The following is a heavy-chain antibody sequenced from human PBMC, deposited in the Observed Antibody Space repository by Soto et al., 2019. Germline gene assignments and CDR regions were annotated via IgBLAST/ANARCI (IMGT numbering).Heavy chain of an antibody. V-gene: IGHV4-4*02. D-gene: IGHD6-13*01. Sequence: KPSETLSLTCAVSGGSISSSNWWSWVRQPPGKGLEWIGEIYHSGSTNYNPSLKSRVTISVDKSKNQFSLKLSSVTAADTAVYYCARASHKQSIAAADQIDYWGQGTLVTVS. J-gene: IGHJ4*02. CDR1: GGSISSSNW. CDR2: IYHSGST. CDR3: ARASHKQSIAAADQIDY.